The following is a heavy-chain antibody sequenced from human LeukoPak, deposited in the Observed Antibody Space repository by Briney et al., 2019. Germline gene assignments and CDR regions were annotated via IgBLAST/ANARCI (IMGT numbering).Heavy chain of an antibody. CDR2: IYDSGST. Sequence: PSETLSLTCTVSGGSIRSSYYYWGWIRQPPGKGLEWIGSIYDSGSTYYNPSLKSRVTISVDTSKNQFSLKLSSVTAADTAVYYCARRRYTAMVIDAFDIWGQGTMVTVSS. V-gene: IGHV4-39*01. J-gene: IGHJ3*02. D-gene: IGHD5-18*01. CDR1: GGSIRSSYYY. CDR3: ARRRYTAMVIDAFDI.